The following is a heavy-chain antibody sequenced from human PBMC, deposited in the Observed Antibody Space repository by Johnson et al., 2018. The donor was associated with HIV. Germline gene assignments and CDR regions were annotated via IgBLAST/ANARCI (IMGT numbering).Heavy chain of an antibody. Sequence: VQLVESGGGLVQPGGSLRLSCPASRSTFSSYWMSWVRQAPGKGLEWVANIKQDGSEKYYVDSVKGRFTISRDNAKNSLYLQMNSLRAEDTAVYYCANPTGSDAFDIWGQGTMVTVSS. CDR3: ANPTGSDAFDI. CDR1: RSTFSSYW. CDR2: IKQDGSEK. V-gene: IGHV3-7*01. D-gene: IGHD1-1*01. J-gene: IGHJ3*02.